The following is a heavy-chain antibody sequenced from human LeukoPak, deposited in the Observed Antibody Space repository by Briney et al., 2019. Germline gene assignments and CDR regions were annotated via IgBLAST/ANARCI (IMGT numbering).Heavy chain of an antibody. J-gene: IGHJ4*02. CDR1: GFTFSSYS. CDR2: ISSSSSYI. CDR3: ARDWGDSYYFDY. D-gene: IGHD3-16*01. V-gene: IGHV3-21*01. Sequence: PGGSLRLSCAASGFTFSSYSMNWVRQAPGKGLEWVSSISSSSSYICYADSVKGRFTISRDNAKNSLYLQMNSLRAEDTAVYYCARDWGDSYYFDYWGQGTLVTVSS.